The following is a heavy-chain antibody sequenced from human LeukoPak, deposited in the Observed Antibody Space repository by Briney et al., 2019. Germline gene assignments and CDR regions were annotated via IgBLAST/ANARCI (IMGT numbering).Heavy chain of an antibody. V-gene: IGHV4-34*01. CDR2: INHSRST. Sequence: KPSETLSLTCAVYGGSFSGYSWSWIRQPPGKGLEWIGEINHSRSTNYNPSLKSRVTISVDTSKNQFSLKLSSVTAADTAVYYCARGSGYVYYWGQGTLVTVSS. CDR1: GGSFSGYS. J-gene: IGHJ4*02. D-gene: IGHD5-12*01. CDR3: ARGSGYVYY.